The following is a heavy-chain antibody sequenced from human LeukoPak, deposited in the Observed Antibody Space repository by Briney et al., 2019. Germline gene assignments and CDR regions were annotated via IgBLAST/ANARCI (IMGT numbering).Heavy chain of an antibody. J-gene: IGHJ5*02. V-gene: IGHV4-34*01. CDR1: GGSFSGYY. CDR2: INHSGST. CDR3: ARSLKHIVVVTRRDQGRWLDP. Sequence: SETLSLTCAVYGGSFSGYYWSWIRQPPGKGLEWIGEINHSGSTNYNPSLKSRVTISVDTSKNQFSLKLSSVTAADTAVYYCARSLKHIVVVTRRDQGRWLDPWGQGTLVTVSS. D-gene: IGHD2-21*02.